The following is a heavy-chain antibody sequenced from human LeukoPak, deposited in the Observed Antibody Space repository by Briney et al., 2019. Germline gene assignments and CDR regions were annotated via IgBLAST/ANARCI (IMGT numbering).Heavy chain of an antibody. CDR3: ARIMTVVTTVEY. CDR1: GFAFSSYN. Sequence: PGGSLRLSCAASGFAFSSYNMNWVRQAPGKGLEWISYIGSSGSPTHYADSVGGRFTISRDNAKNSLYLQMNSLRAEDTAVYYCARIMTVVTTVEYWGQGALVTVSS. CDR2: IGSSGSPT. J-gene: IGHJ4*02. V-gene: IGHV3-48*01. D-gene: IGHD4-23*01.